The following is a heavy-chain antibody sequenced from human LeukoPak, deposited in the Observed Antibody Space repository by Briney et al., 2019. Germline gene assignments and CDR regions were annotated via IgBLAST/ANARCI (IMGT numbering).Heavy chain of an antibody. J-gene: IGHJ4*02. CDR2: ISGSGGST. CDR3: ARGKDGSGSQLVEIFDY. D-gene: IGHD3-10*01. V-gene: IGHV3-23*01. CDR1: GFTFSSYA. Sequence: PGGSLRLSCAASGFTFSSYAVSWVRQAPGKGLEWVSAISGSGGSTYYADSVKGRFTISRDNSKNTLYLQMNSLRAEDTAVYYCARGKDGSGSQLVEIFDYWGQGTLVTVSS.